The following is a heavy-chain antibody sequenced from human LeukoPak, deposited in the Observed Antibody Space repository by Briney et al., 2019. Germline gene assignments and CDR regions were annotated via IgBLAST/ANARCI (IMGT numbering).Heavy chain of an antibody. CDR2: IIPIFGTA. Sequence: ASVKVSCKASGGTFSSYAISWVRHAPGEGIEWMGGIIPIFGTANYAQKFQGRVTITADESTSTAYMELSSLRSEDTAVYYCAREDTAMVRSYFDYWGQGTLVTVSS. D-gene: IGHD5-18*01. J-gene: IGHJ4*02. CDR1: GGTFSSYA. CDR3: AREDTAMVRSYFDY. V-gene: IGHV1-69*13.